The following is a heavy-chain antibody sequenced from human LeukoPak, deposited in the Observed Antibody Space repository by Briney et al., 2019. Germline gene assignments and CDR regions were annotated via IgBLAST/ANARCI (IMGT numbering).Heavy chain of an antibody. CDR1: GGSISSGGYY. CDR2: IYHSGST. J-gene: IGHJ4*02. V-gene: IGHV4-30-2*01. Sequence: SQTLSLTCTVSGGSISSGGYYWSWIRQPPGKGLEWIGYIYHSGSTYYNPSLKSRVTISVDRSKNQFPLKLSSVTAADTAVYYCARAIRRKFDYWGQGTLVTVSS. CDR3: ARAIRRKFDY.